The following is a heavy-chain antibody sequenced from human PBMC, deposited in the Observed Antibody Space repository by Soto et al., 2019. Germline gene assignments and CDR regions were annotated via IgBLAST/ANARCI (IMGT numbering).Heavy chain of an antibody. D-gene: IGHD5-18*01. J-gene: IGHJ5*02. CDR1: GFTFSSYA. CDR3: AKDRSEYSYGYDWFDP. V-gene: IGHV3-23*01. Sequence: EVQLLESGGGLVQPGGSLRLSCAASGFTFSSYAMSWVRQAPGKGLEWVSAISGSGGSTYYADSVKGRFTISRDNSKNTLYLQMNSLRAEDTAVYYCAKDRSEYSYGYDWFDPWGQGTLVTVSS. CDR2: ISGSGGST.